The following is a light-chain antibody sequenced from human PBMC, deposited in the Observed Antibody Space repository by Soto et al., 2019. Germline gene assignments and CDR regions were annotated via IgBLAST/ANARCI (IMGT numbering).Light chain of an antibody. Sequence: ERVMTQSPATLSVSPGERATLSCRASQSVGGDLAWYQQKPGQAPRLLIYGASSRAPGIPDRFSGSGSGTDFTLTISRLEPEDFALFYCQYHGSSPITFGQGTRLEIK. CDR3: QYHGSSPIT. V-gene: IGKV3-15*01. CDR2: GAS. CDR1: QSVGGD. J-gene: IGKJ5*01.